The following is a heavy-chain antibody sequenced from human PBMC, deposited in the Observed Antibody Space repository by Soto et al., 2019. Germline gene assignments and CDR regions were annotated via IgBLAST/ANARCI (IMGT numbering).Heavy chain of an antibody. D-gene: IGHD5-12*01. CDR3: ARGPIVAPRD. V-gene: IGHV4-59*01. CDR1: GGSISSYY. Sequence: SKTLSLTCTVSGGSISSYYWSWIRQPPGKGLEWIGYIYYSGSTNYNPSLKSRVTISVDTSKNQFSLKLSSVTAADTAVYYCARGPIVAPRDWGQGTLVTVSS. J-gene: IGHJ4*02. CDR2: IYYSGST.